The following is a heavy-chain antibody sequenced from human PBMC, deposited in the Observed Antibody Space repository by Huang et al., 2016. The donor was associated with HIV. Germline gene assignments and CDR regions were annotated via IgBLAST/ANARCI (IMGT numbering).Heavy chain of an antibody. CDR1: GDSFTSLP. J-gene: IGHJ4*02. D-gene: IGHD3-22*01. Sequence: QVHLVQSGAEVKKPGSSVKVSCKASGDSFTSLPINWVRQAPGQGLEWSGGLGPSRVSATYAQKFRGRVTMSADESTRTADMELSRLRSDDTARYYCATSTPMLGESGGWSGKVVITENVPYVDWGQGTLVTVSS. CDR3: ATSTPMLGESGGWSGKVVITENVPYVD. V-gene: IGHV1-69*01. CDR2: LGPSRVSA.